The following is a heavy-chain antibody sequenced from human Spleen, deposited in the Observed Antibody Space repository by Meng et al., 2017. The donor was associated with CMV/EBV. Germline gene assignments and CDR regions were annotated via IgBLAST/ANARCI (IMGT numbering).Heavy chain of an antibody. V-gene: IGHV1-69*05. D-gene: IGHD1/OR15-1a*01. J-gene: IGHJ3*02. CDR3: ARAYRRSYGTIDAFNI. CDR1: GGTFKSYV. CDR2: ITPLSDTR. Sequence: SVKVSCKASGGTFKSYVINWVRQAPGQGLEWMGAITPLSDTRNHAQKFQGRLRITTDESTDTAYMELSTLRSEDTAMYYCARAYRRSYGTIDAFNIWGQGTMVTVSS.